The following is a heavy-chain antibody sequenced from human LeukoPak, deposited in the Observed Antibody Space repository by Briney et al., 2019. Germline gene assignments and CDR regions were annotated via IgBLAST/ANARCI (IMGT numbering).Heavy chain of an antibody. J-gene: IGHJ4*02. CDR3: AREDIVLMVHDY. CDR1: GFTVSSNY. D-gene: IGHD2-8*01. CDR2: IYSGGST. Sequence: PGGSLRVSCAASGFTVSSNYMSWVRQAPGKGLEWVSVIYSGGSTYYADSVKGRFTISRDNSKNTLYLQMNSLRAEDTAVYYCAREDIVLMVHDYWGQGTLVTVSS. V-gene: IGHV3-53*01.